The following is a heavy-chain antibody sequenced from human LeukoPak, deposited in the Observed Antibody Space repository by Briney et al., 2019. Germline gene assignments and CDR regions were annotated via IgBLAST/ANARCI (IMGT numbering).Heavy chain of an antibody. V-gene: IGHV3-23*01. CDR3: ATPRPYYDFWSGYWSDYYYGMDV. J-gene: IGHJ6*02. CDR2: ISGSGGST. Sequence: GGSLRLSCAASGFTFSSYAMSWVRQAPGKGLEWVSAISGSGGSTYYADFVKGRFTISRDNSKNTLYLQMNSLRAEDTAVYYCATPRPYYDFWSGYWSDYYYGMDVWGQGTTVTVSS. CDR1: GFTFSSYA. D-gene: IGHD3-3*01.